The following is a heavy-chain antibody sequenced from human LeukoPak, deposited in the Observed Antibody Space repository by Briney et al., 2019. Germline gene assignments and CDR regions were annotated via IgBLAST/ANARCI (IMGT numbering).Heavy chain of an antibody. V-gene: IGHV3-30*02. CDR1: GFTFTTYG. CDR3: AKDHRGYAWELPNDAFDV. D-gene: IGHD1-26*01. J-gene: IGHJ3*01. Sequence: GGSLRLSCAASGFTFTTYGIHWVRQAPGKGLEWVAFIRYDGTNKYYADSVKGRFTISRDNSKNTLYLQMNSLRAEDTAVYYCAKDHRGYAWELPNDAFDVWGQGTVVTVSS. CDR2: IRYDGTNK.